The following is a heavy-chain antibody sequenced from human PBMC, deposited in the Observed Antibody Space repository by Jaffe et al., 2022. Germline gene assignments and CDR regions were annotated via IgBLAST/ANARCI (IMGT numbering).Heavy chain of an antibody. Sequence: EVQLLESGGGLVQPGGSLRLSCAASGFTFSDYAMSWVRQAPGKGLEWVSTVTGSGGSTYYADSVKGRFTISRDNSKNTLYLQMNSLRAEDTAVYYCAKKKGFSGGPLDYWGQGNLVTVSS. J-gene: IGHJ4*02. V-gene: IGHV3-23*01. D-gene: IGHD2-15*01. CDR1: GFTFSDYA. CDR3: AKKKGFSGGPLDY. CDR2: VTGSGGST.